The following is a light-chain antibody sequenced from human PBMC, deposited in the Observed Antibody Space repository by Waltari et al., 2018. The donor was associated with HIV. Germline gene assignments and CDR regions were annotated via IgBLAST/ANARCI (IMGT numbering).Light chain of an antibody. CDR1: QDIRRY. V-gene: IGKV1-33*01. CDR2: DTS. Sequence: DIPMTQSPYSLSASVGDTVPITFQASQDIRRYLNWYQQKPGKAPKLLIFDTSNLHTGVPSRFSGRGSGTDFTFTISSLQPEDAATYYCHHYDNVPPYTFHQGTKLEI. CDR3: HHYDNVPPYT. J-gene: IGKJ2*01.